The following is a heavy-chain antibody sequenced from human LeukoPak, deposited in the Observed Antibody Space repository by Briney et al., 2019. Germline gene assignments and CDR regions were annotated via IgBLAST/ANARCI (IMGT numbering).Heavy chain of an antibody. Sequence: PGGSLRLSCAASGFTFSSYWMSWVRQAPGKGLEWEANIKQDGSAKYYVDSVKGRFTISRDNANNSLYLQMNSLRAEDTAVYYCARRGNRQPFDYWGQGTLVTVSS. D-gene: IGHD3-16*01. V-gene: IGHV3-7*01. CDR1: GFTFSSYW. CDR3: ARRGNRQPFDY. J-gene: IGHJ4*02. CDR2: IKQDGSAK.